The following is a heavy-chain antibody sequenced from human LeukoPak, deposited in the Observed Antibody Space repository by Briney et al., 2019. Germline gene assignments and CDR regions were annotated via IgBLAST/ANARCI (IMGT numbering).Heavy chain of an antibody. J-gene: IGHJ4*02. CDR2: IYYSGST. V-gene: IGHV4-39*01. CDR1: GGSISSSSYY. Sequence: SETLSLTCTVSGGSISSSSYYWGWIRQPPGTGLEWIGSIYYSGSTYYNPSLKSRVTISVDTSKNQFSLKLSSVTAADTAVYYCARHPAYYGSGTFDYWGQGTLVTVSS. CDR3: ARHPAYYGSGTFDY. D-gene: IGHD3-10*01.